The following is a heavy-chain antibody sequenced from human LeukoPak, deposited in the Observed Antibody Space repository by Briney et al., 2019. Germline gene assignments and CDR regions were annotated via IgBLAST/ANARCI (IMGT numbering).Heavy chain of an antibody. D-gene: IGHD6-13*01. J-gene: IGHJ4*02. V-gene: IGHV4-59*08. CDR3: ARQYSSSWQGPTGGADY. CDR2: VAHKGPT. Sequence: SETLSLTCAVYGAALSEYYWSWIRQSPGKGLEWIGEVAHKGPTVYSPTLNRKYNPSFKSRVTISVDTSKNQFSLKLNSVTAADTAVYYCARQYSSSWQGPTGGADYWGREPWSPSPQ. CDR1: GAALSEYY.